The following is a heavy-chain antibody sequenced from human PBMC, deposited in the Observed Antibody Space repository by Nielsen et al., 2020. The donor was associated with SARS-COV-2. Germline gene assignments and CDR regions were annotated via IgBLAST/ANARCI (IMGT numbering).Heavy chain of an antibody. CDR2: ISYDGSNK. V-gene: IGHV3-30*18. J-gene: IGHJ6*02. D-gene: IGHD2-15*01. CDR3: AKDQGGVVVAATHYYYYGMDV. CDR1: GFTFSSYG. Sequence: GESLKISCAASGFTFSSYGMHWVRQAPGKGLEWVAVISYDGSNKYYADSVKGRFTISRDNSKNTLYLQMNSLRAEDTAVYYCAKDQGGVVVAATHYYYYGMDVWGQGIAVTV.